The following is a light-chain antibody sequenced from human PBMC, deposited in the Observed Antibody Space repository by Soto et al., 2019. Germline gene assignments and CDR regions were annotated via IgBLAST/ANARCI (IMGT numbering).Light chain of an antibody. Sequence: DIQMTQSPSSVSASVGDTGTITCRASQGISSWLAWYQQKPGKAPRXLIDATSTLQSGVPSRFSGSASGADCTLTISSLQPEDFATYFCQQANSLPYTFGQGTKVDIK. CDR1: QGISSW. V-gene: IGKV1-12*01. CDR3: QQANSLPYT. CDR2: ATS. J-gene: IGKJ2*01.